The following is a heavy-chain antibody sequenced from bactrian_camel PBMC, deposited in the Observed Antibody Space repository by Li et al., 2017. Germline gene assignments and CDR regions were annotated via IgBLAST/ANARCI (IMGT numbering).Heavy chain of an antibody. CDR2: IYSSGRFT. D-gene: IGHD4*01. J-gene: IGHJ4*01. CDR1: AATHSTNC. Sequence: VQLVESGGGSAQAGGSLRLACAASAATHSTNCMYWYRQGPGKEREGVATIYSSGRFTQYADSVKGRFTISLDNVKNTLYLQMNSLKPEDTAMYYCAVWPKPRYSGYECGTTIPFEYNYWGQGTQVTVS. V-gene: IGHV3S6*01. CDR3: AVWPKPRYSGYECGTTIPFEYNY.